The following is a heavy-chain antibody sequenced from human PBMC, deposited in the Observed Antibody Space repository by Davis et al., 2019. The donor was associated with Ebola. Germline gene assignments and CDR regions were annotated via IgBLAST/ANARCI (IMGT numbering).Heavy chain of an antibody. V-gene: IGHV3-21*04. CDR2: ISSSSSYI. Sequence: GESLKISCAASGFTFSSYSINWVRQAPGKGLEWVSSISSSSSYIYYADSVKGRFTISRDNAKNSLYLQMNSLRAEDTAVYYCARDRGDTAVAGRGVNYWGQGTLVTVSS. CDR3: ARDRGDTAVAGRGVNY. CDR1: GFTFSSYS. J-gene: IGHJ4*02. D-gene: IGHD6-19*01.